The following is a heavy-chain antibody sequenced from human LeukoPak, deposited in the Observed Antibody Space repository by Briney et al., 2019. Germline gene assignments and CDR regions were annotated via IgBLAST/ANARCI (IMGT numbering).Heavy chain of an antibody. D-gene: IGHD6-19*01. CDR2: ISGSGGST. J-gene: IGHJ5*02. CDR1: GFTFSSYA. CDR3: AKGSGSGWYRNWFDP. Sequence: GGSLRLSCAASGFTFSSYAMSWVRQAPGKGLEWVSAISGSGGSTYHADSVKGRFTISRDNSKNTLYLQMNSLRAEDTAVYYCAKGSGSGWYRNWFDPWGQGTLVTVSS. V-gene: IGHV3-23*01.